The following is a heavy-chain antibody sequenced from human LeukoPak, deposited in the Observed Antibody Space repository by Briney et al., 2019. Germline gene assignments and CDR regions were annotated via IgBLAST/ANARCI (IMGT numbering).Heavy chain of an antibody. D-gene: IGHD3-3*01. V-gene: IGHV3-23*01. CDR2: ISGSGGST. CDR1: GFTFSSYG. CDR3: AKNHDFWSGYSNY. J-gene: IGHJ4*02. Sequence: GGSLRLSCAASGFTFSSYGMHWVRQAPGKGLEWVSAISGSGGSTYYADSVKGRFTISRDNSKNTLYLQMNSLRAEDTAVYYCAKNHDFWSGYSNYWGQGTLVTVSS.